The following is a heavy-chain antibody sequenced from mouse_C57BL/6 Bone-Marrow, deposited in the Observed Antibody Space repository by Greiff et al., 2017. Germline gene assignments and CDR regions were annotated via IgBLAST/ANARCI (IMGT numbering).Heavy chain of an antibody. Sequence: QVQLQQPGAELVMPGASVKLSCKASGYTFTSYWMHWVKQRPGQGLAWIGEIDPSDSYTNYNQKFKGKSTLTVDKSSSTASMQLSSLTSEDSAVYYCARGGGLRFDYWGQGTTLTVSS. J-gene: IGHJ2*01. V-gene: IGHV1-69*01. CDR1: GYTFTSYW. D-gene: IGHD2-4*01. CDR2: IDPSDSYT. CDR3: ARGGGLRFDY.